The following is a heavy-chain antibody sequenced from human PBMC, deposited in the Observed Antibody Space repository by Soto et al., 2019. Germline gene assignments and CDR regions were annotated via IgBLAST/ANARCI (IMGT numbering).Heavy chain of an antibody. V-gene: IGHV4-30-4*01. CDR2: IYYSGST. J-gene: IGHJ3*02. CDR3: ARVAYYYDSSGDAFDI. CDR1: GGSISSGDYY. Sequence: SETLSLTCTVSGGSISSGDYYWSWIRQPPGKGLEWIGYIYYSGSTYYNPSLKSRVTISVDTSKNQFSLKLSSVTAADTAVYYCARVAYYYDSSGDAFDIWGQGTMVTVSS. D-gene: IGHD3-22*01.